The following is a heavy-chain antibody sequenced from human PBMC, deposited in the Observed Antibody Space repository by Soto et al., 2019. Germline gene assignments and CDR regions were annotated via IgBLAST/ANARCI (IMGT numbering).Heavy chain of an antibody. Sequence: PSETLSLTCTVSGASVSSGVDYWSWLRQHPGKGLEWIAYIYYDGKTYYNPSLRSRATISVDTSRSQFFLNLTSVTAADTAMYYCARGLYHDALKVWFDSWGQGTLVTVSS. CDR3: ARGLYHDALKVWFDS. CDR1: GASVSSGVDY. J-gene: IGHJ5*01. CDR2: IYYDGKT. V-gene: IGHV4-31*03. D-gene: IGHD3-9*01.